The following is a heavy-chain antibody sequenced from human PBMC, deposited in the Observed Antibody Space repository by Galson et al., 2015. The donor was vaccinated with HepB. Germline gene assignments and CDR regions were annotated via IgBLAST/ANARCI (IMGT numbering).Heavy chain of an antibody. CDR3: ARGYSVSWYSGLGY. D-gene: IGHD1-26*01. Sequence: SLRLSCAASGFTVNTTYVSWVRQAPGKGLEWVSLIYSGDYANYANSVKGRFTISRDESKNTLYLQMNTLRAEDTAVYYCARGYSVSWYSGLGYWGQGTLVTVSS. CDR1: GFTVNTTY. J-gene: IGHJ4*02. V-gene: IGHV3-53*01. CDR2: IYSGDYA.